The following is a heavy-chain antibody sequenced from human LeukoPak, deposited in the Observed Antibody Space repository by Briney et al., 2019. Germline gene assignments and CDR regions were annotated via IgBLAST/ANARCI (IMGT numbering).Heavy chain of an antibody. J-gene: IGHJ5*02. CDR3: ARLCLGEPEPGLFDP. Sequence: ETSETLSLTCTVSGGSVSSGSYYWSWIRQPPGKGLEWIGSIYYSGSTYYNPSLKSRVTISVDTSKNQFSLKLSSVTAADTAVYYCARLCLGEPEPGLFDPWGQGTLVTVSS. CDR2: IYYSGST. V-gene: IGHV4-39*01. D-gene: IGHD1-14*01. CDR1: GGSVSSGSYY.